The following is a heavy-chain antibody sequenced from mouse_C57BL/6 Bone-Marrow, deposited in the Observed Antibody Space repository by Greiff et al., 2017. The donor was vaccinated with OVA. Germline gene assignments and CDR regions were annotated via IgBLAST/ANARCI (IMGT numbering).Heavy chain of an antibody. V-gene: IGHV1-15*01. CDR1: GYTFTDYE. D-gene: IGHD1-1*01. J-gene: IGHJ4*01. CDR2: IDPETGGT. Sequence: QVQLKESGAELVRPGASVTLSCKASGYTFTDYEMHWVKQTPVHGLEWIGAIDPETGGTAYNQKFKGKAILTADKSSSTAYMELRSLTSEDSAVYYCTRSLFYYGTPYAMDYWGQGTSVTVSS. CDR3: TRSLFYYGTPYAMDY.